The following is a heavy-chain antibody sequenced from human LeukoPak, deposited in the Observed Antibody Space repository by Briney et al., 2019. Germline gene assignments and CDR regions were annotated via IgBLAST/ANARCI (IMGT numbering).Heavy chain of an antibody. D-gene: IGHD3-22*01. CDR1: GFTFSSYS. J-gene: IGHJ4*02. CDR2: IISSSSTI. Sequence: GGSLRLSCAASGFTFSSYSMNWVRQAPGKGLEWVSYIISSSSTIYYADSMKGRFTISRDNAKNSLYLQMNSLRAEDTAVYYCARAMDYYDSSGSNGGIFDYWGQGTLVTVSS. V-gene: IGHV3-48*01. CDR3: ARAMDYYDSSGSNGGIFDY.